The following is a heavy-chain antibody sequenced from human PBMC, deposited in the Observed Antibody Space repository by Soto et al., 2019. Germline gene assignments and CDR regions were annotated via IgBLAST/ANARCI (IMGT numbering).Heavy chain of an antibody. CDR3: ARPKSSGWRGGFDY. J-gene: IGHJ4*02. Sequence: QLQLQESGPGLVKPSETLSLTCTVSGDSIYSSSYYWGWIRQPPGKGLEWIGSIFYSGSTYYNPSRKSRVTISVDTSKNQFSLKLTSVTAADTAVFYCARPKSSGWRGGFDYWGQGTLVTVSS. CDR1: GDSIYSSSYY. V-gene: IGHV4-39*01. CDR2: IFYSGST. D-gene: IGHD6-19*01.